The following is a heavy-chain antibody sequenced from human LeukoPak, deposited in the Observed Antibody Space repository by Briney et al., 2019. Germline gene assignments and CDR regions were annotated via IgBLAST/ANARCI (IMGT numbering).Heavy chain of an antibody. J-gene: IGHJ6*02. Sequence: GGSLRLSCEASGFTFSTYGMHWVRQAPGKGLEWVAVIWYDGSNKNYADSVKGRFTISRDNSKNTLYLQMNSLRAEDTAVYYCARGGRTTWHGMDVWGQGTTVTVSS. CDR2: IWYDGSNK. CDR1: GFTFSTYG. V-gene: IGHV3-33*01. D-gene: IGHD4-17*01. CDR3: ARGGRTTWHGMDV.